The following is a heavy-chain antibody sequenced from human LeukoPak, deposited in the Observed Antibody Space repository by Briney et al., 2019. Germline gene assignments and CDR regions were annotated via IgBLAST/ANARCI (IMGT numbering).Heavy chain of an antibody. CDR3: ASGFYTIFGVVIYYYYGMDV. CDR2: IIPIFGTA. D-gene: IGHD3-3*01. J-gene: IGHJ6*02. CDR1: GGTFSSYA. Sequence: SVKVSCKASGGTFSSYAISWVRQAPGQGLEWMGGIIPIFGTANYAQKFQGRVTITADESTSTAYMELSSLRSKDTAVYYCASGFYTIFGVVIYYYYGMDVWGQGTTVTVSS. V-gene: IGHV1-69*13.